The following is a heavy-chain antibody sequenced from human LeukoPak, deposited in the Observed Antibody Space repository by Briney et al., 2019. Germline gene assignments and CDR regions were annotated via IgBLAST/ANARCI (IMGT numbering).Heavy chain of an antibody. CDR1: GFTVSGNY. CDR3: ASNYDSSGYLRFDY. D-gene: IGHD3-22*01. V-gene: IGHV3-53*01. Sequence: GGSLRLSCAASGFTVSGNYMSWVRQAPGKGLEWVSVIYSGGSAFNADSVKGRFTISRDNSKNTLYLQMNSLRAEDTAVYYCASNYDSSGYLRFDYWGQGTLVTVSS. CDR2: IYSGGSA. J-gene: IGHJ4*02.